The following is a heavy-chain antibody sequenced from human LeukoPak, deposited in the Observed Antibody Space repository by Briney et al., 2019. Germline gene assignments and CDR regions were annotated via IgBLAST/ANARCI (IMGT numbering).Heavy chain of an antibody. CDR3: AFYGSGVY. V-gene: IGHV3-74*01. D-gene: IGHD3-10*01. Sequence: GGSLRLSCAASGFTFSSYWMHWVRHAPGKGPVWVSRIKNDGSMTNYADSVQGRFTISRDNAKDTLYLQMNSLRADGTAVYYCAFYGSGVYWGQGALVTVSS. CDR1: GFTFSSYW. J-gene: IGHJ4*02. CDR2: IKNDGSMT.